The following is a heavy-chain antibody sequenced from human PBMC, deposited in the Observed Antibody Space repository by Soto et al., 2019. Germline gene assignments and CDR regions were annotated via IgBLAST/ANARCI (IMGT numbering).Heavy chain of an antibody. CDR2: ISSSSSYT. D-gene: IGHD5-12*01. CDR1: GFTFSDYY. V-gene: IGHV3-11*06. CDR3: ARATSSEDGYNSHFDY. J-gene: IGHJ4*02. Sequence: AGGSLRLSCAASGFTFSDYYISWIRQAPGKGLEWVSYISSSSSYTNYADSVKGPFTISRDNAKNSLYLQMNCLRAADTAVYYCARATSSEDGYNSHFDYWGQGTLVTVSS.